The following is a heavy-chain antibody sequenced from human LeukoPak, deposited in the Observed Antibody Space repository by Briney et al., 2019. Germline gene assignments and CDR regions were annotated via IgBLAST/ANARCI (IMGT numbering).Heavy chain of an antibody. CDR1: GYTFSNYA. Sequence: PGGSLRLSCAASGYTFSNYAMSWVRQAPGKGLEWVSSISLTGGRTYYADSVKGRFTISRDNSKNTLYLQMNSLRAEDTAVYYCANPGSASVNGMSWFDPWGQGTLVIVSS. CDR2: ISLTGGRT. CDR3: ANPGSASVNGMSWFDP. V-gene: IGHV3-23*01. D-gene: IGHD2-8*01. J-gene: IGHJ5*02.